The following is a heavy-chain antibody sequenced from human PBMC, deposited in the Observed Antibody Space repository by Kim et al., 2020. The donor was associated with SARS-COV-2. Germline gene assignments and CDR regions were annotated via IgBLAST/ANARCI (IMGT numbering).Heavy chain of an antibody. V-gene: IGHV4-34*01. CDR3: ARARYYDFWSGYPLDY. Sequence: SLKSRVTISVDTSKNQFSLKLSSVTAADTAVYYCARARYYDFWSGYPLDYWGQGTLVTVSS. J-gene: IGHJ4*02. D-gene: IGHD3-3*01.